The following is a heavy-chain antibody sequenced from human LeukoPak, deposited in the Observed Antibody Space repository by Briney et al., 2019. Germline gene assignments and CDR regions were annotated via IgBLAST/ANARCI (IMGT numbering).Heavy chain of an antibody. CDR3: ARHQWLAYYYGMDV. J-gene: IGHJ6*02. CDR2: ISGSGGST. CDR1: GFTFSSYA. D-gene: IGHD6-19*01. V-gene: IGHV3-23*01. Sequence: GGSLRLSCAASGFTFSSYAMTWVRQAPGMGLEWVSFISGSGGSTSYADSVKGRFTISRDNSKNTLYLQMNSLRAEDTAVYYCARHQWLAYYYGMDVWGQGTTVTVSS.